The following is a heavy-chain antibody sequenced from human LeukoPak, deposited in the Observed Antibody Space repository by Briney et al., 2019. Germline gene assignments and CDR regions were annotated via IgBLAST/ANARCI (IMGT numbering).Heavy chain of an antibody. CDR3: AKWHERLLAFDS. J-gene: IGHJ4*02. D-gene: IGHD1-1*01. Sequence: SETLSLTCTVSGDSITSFYWNWVRQSPEKGLEWVGYIHHTGKNYYNPSLKSRITMSVDTSRSQFFLKLSSVTAADTAVYHCAKWHERLLAFDSWGQGVLVTVSS. CDR2: IHHTGKN. V-gene: IGHV4-59*01. CDR1: GDSITSFY.